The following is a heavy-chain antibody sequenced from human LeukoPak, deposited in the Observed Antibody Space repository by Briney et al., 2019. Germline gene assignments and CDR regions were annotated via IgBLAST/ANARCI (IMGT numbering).Heavy chain of an antibody. CDR2: IIPIFGTA. CDR3: ARDEDIAARNDAFDI. Sequence: GASVKVSCKASGGTFSSYAISWVRQAPGQGLEWMGGIIPIFGTANYAQKFQGRVTITTDESTSTAYMELSSLRSDDTAVYYCARDEDIAARNDAFDIWGQGTMVTVSS. J-gene: IGHJ3*02. V-gene: IGHV1-69*05. D-gene: IGHD6-6*01. CDR1: GGTFSSYA.